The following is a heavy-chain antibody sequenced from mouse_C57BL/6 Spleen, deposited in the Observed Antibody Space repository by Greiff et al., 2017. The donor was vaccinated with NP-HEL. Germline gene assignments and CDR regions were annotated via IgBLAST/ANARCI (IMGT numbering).Heavy chain of an antibody. CDR3: ARSPYDYDGDYYAMDY. CDR2: IYPGDGDT. J-gene: IGHJ4*01. D-gene: IGHD2-4*01. V-gene: IGHV1-82*01. CDR1: GYAFSSSW. Sequence: QVQLKQSGPELVKPGASVKISCKASGYAFSSSWMNWVKQRPGKGLEWIGRIYPGDGDTNYNGKFKGKATLTADKSSSTAYMQLSSLTSEDSAVYFCARSPYDYDGDYYAMDYWGQGTSVTVSS.